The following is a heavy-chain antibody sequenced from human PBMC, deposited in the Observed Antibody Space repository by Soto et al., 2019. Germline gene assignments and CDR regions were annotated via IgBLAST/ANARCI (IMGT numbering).Heavy chain of an antibody. D-gene: IGHD3-10*01. CDR2: ISYDGSNK. V-gene: IGHV3-30*18. Sequence: VQLVESGGGVVRPGGSLRLSCAASGFTFDDYGMSWVRQAPGKGLEWVAVISYDGSNKYYADSVKGRFTISRDNSKNTLYLQMNSLRAEDTAVYYCAKDQLRGVRGVITYYYGMDVWGQGTTVTVSS. CDR1: GFTFDDYG. CDR3: AKDQLRGVRGVITYYYGMDV. J-gene: IGHJ6*02.